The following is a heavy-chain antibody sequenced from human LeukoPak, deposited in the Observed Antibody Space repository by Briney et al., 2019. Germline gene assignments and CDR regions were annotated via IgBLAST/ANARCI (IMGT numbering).Heavy chain of an antibody. Sequence: PGGSLRLSCAASGFTFNTYWMTWVRQAPGKGLEWVASIKHDGGEKFYVDSVKGRFTISRDDAKDSLFLQMNSLRAEDTAVYYCARDRDSSGSWEVNFDHWGQGTLVTVSS. CDR1: GFTFNTYW. CDR3: ARDRDSSGSWEVNFDH. V-gene: IGHV3-7*03. CDR2: IKHDGGEK. D-gene: IGHD6-13*01. J-gene: IGHJ4*02.